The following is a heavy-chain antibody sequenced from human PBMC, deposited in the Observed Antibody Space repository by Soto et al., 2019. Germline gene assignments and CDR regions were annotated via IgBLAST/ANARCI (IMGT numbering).Heavy chain of an antibody. J-gene: IGHJ6*02. CDR2: IIPLFGTT. CDR3: AAEVSLGKLSVV. V-gene: IGHV1-69*01. Sequence: QVQVVQSGVEVKKPGSSVKVSCKASGDTFKSCVISWVRQAPGQGLEWMGGIIPLFGTTDFAQRFQGRLTITTDESTITAYMELSRLRSEDTCTYYCAAEVSLGKLSVVWGQGTTVIVSS. CDR1: GDTFKSCV. D-gene: IGHD3-16*02.